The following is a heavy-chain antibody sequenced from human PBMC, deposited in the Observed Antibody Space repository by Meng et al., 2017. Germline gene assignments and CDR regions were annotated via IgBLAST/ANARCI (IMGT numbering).Heavy chain of an antibody. CDR3: ARGTDDGDYYFDY. V-gene: IGHV4-4*02. Sequence: ETGRGLASPSVPLPLTCAGSGGCISSSNGWSWVRQPRGKGLEWIGEIYHSGSTNYNPSLKSRVTISVDKSKNQFSLKLSSVTAADTAVYYCARGTDDGDYYFDYWGQGTLVTVSS. D-gene: IGHD4-17*01. CDR2: IYHSGST. CDR1: GGCISSSNG. J-gene: IGHJ4*02.